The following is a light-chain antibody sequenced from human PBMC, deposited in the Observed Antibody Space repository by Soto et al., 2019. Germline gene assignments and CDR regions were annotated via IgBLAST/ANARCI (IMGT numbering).Light chain of an antibody. Sequence: EIVLTQSPGTLSLSPGERATLSCRASQSLSAFLAWYQQQPGQAPRLLIYGASTRATGIPDRFSGSGSGTDFTLTISRLEPEDFGVYYCQQYSIWRTFGQGTKVEIK. J-gene: IGKJ1*01. V-gene: IGKV3-20*01. CDR2: GAS. CDR3: QQYSIWRT. CDR1: QSLSAF.